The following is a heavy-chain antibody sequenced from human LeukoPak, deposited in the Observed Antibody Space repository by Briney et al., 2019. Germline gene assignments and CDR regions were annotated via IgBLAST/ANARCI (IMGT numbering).Heavy chain of an antibody. CDR2: IYYSGST. D-gene: IGHD1-26*01. CDR3: ARAGYSGTYGAFDI. Sequence: SQTLSLTCTVSGGSISSGGYYWSWIRQPPGKGLEWIGYIYYSGSTNYNPSLKSRVTISVDTSKNQFSLKLSSVTAADTAVYYCARAGYSGTYGAFDIWGQGTMVTVSS. CDR1: GGSISSGGYY. V-gene: IGHV4-61*08. J-gene: IGHJ3*02.